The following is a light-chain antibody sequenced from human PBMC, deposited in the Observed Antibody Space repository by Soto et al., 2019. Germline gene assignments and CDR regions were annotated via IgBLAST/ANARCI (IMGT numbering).Light chain of an antibody. CDR1: QSVSSY. CDR2: GAS. CDR3: QQYGRSPRT. Sequence: ENLLTQSPPTLSLSPGERATLSCRASQSVSSYLAWYQQKPGQAPRLLIYGASNRATGIPDRFSGSGSGTDFTLTISRLEPGDFAVYYCQQYGRSPRTVGQGTKVDI. J-gene: IGKJ1*01. V-gene: IGKV3-20*01.